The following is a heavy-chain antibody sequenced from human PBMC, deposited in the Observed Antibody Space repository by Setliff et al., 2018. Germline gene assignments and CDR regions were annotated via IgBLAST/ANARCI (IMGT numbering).Heavy chain of an antibody. J-gene: IGHJ4*02. CDR2: IKQDGSEK. Sequence: LRLSCAASGFTFSSYWMSWVRQAPGKGLEWVANIKQDGSEKYYVDSVKGRFTISRDNSKNTLYLQMNSLRAEDTAVYYCARELDTTGYYYFDFWGQGTLVTVSS. V-gene: IGHV3-7*01. CDR3: ARELDTTGYYYFDF. D-gene: IGHD3-22*01. CDR1: GFTFSSYW.